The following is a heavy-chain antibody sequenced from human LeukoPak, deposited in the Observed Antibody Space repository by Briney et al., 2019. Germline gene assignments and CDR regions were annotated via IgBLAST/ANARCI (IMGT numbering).Heavy chain of an antibody. CDR1: GFTFSSYW. Sequence: GGSLRLSCAASGFTFSSYWMSWVRQAPGKGLEWVANIKQDGSEKYYVDSVKGRFTISRHNAKNSLYLQMNSLRAEDTAVYYCARIGEGGDPYFDYWGQGTLVTVSS. D-gene: IGHD2-21*01. J-gene: IGHJ4*02. CDR3: ARIGEGGDPYFDY. V-gene: IGHV3-7*01. CDR2: IKQDGSEK.